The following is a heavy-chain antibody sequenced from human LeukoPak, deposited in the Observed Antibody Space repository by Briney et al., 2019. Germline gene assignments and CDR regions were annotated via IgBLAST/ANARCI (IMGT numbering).Heavy chain of an antibody. CDR2: INADSSRT. Sequence: PPGGSLRLSCVASGFTFDGYAMHWVRHAPGKGLEWVSLINADSSRTYYADSVKGRFTISRDNSKNSLFLQMNSLRTEDSAVYYCATWAFYHRMDVWGQGTTVIVSS. J-gene: IGHJ6*02. CDR3: ATWAFYHRMDV. V-gene: IGHV3-43*02. D-gene: IGHD2/OR15-2a*01. CDR1: GFTFDGYA.